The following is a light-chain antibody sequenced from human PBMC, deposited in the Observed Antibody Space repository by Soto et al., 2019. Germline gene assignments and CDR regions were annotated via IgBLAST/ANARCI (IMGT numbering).Light chain of an antibody. CDR3: QQYDNLSLT. Sequence: DIQMTQSPSSLSASVGDRVTITCRASQGISNSLAWYQQKPGKVPKLLIYDASNLETGVPSRFSGSGSGTDFTFTISSLQPEDIATYYCQQYDNLSLTFGGGTKVEIK. V-gene: IGKV1-33*01. J-gene: IGKJ4*01. CDR1: QGISNS. CDR2: DAS.